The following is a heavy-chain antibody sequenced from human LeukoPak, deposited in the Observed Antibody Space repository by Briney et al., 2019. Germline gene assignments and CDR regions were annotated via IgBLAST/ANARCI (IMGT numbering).Heavy chain of an antibody. D-gene: IGHD3-9*01. Sequence: SETLSLTCTVSGGSISSSSYYWGWIRQPPGKGLEWIGSIYYSGSTYYNPSLKSRVTISVDTSKNQSSLKLSSVTAADTAVYYCARHGDGYFDLGYYYYMDVWGKGTTVTVSS. V-gene: IGHV4-39*01. J-gene: IGHJ6*03. CDR1: GGSISSSSYY. CDR2: IYYSGST. CDR3: ARHGDGYFDLGYYYYMDV.